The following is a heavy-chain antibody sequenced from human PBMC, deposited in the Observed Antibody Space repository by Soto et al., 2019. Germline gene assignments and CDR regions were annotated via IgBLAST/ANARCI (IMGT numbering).Heavy chain of an antibody. D-gene: IGHD6-19*01. CDR1: GFTFITYA. V-gene: IGHV3-23*01. CDR2: ISGSGGST. Sequence: PGGSLRLSCAASGFTFITYAMSWVRQAPGKGLEWVSAISGSGGSTYYADSVKGRFTISRDNTKNTLYLHMNSLRAEDTAVYYCAKDDGSGWYFGPWGQGTLVTVSS. CDR3: AKDDGSGWYFGP. J-gene: IGHJ4*02.